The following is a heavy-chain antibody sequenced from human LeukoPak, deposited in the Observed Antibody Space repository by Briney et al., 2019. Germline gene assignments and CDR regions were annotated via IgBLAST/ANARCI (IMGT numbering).Heavy chain of an antibody. D-gene: IGHD2-2*01. Sequence: GGSLRLSCAASGFTFRTYAMSWVRQAPGKGLEWVSVIYSGGSGSTYYADSVKGRFTISRDNSKNTLNLQMNSLRVEDTAVYYCAHRKATSWAHDYWGQGTLVTVSS. CDR2: IYSGGSGST. J-gene: IGHJ4*02. CDR3: AHRKATSWAHDY. CDR1: GFTFRTYA. V-gene: IGHV3-23*03.